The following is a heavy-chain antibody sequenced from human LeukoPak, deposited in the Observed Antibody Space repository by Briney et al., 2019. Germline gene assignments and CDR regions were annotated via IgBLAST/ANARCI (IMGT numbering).Heavy chain of an antibody. D-gene: IGHD1-1*01. CDR1: GFTFSSYS. V-gene: IGHV3-30*03. CDR3: ARDPVPATARHFDY. CDR2: TSSDGNIK. Sequence: GGSLRLSCAASGFTFSSYSMNWVRQAPGKGLEWVAVTSSDGNIKYYADSVKGRFTISRDNSKNTLYLQMNSLRGEDTGVYYCARDPVPATARHFDYWGQGTLVTVSS. J-gene: IGHJ4*02.